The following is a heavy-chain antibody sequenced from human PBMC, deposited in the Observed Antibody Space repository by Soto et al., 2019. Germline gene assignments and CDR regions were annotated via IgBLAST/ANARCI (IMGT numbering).Heavy chain of an antibody. CDR1: GFTFSSYE. D-gene: IGHD6-19*01. V-gene: IGHV3-48*03. CDR3: ERDSSGWYGFDP. J-gene: IGHJ5*02. Sequence: GGSLRLSCAASGFTFSSYEMNWVRQAPGKGLEWVSYISSSGSTIYYADSVKGRFTISIDNAKNSLYLQMNSLSAEDTAVYYCERDSSGWYGFDPWGQGTLVTVSS. CDR2: ISSSGSTI.